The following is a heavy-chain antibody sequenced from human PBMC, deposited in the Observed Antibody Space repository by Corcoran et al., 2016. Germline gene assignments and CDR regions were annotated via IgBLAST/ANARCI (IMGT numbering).Heavy chain of an antibody. CDR1: GFTFNSHW. V-gene: IGHV3-7*01. CDR3: AREEKGGSLFDY. Sequence: EVQLVESGRGLVQPGGSLRLSCAASGFTFNSHWMSWVRQAPGKGLEWVSNIKSDGSDKYYVNSVKGRFTISRDNAENSLYLQMNNLRAEDTAIYYCAREEKGGSLFDYLGQGTVVSVS. D-gene: IGHD2-15*01. J-gene: IGHJ4*02. CDR2: IKSDGSDK.